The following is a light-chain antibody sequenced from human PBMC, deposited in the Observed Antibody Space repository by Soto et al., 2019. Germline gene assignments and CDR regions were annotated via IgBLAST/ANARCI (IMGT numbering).Light chain of an antibody. CDR1: SSNIRSNT. CDR3: AAWDDSLNGRV. V-gene: IGLV1-44*01. J-gene: IGLJ1*01. CDR2: SDN. Sequence: QSALSQPPSASGTPGQRVTISCSGSSSNIRSNTVNWYQHLPGTAPKLLIHSDNQRPSGVPDRFSGSKSGTSASLAISGLQSEDEADYYCAAWDDSLNGRVFGPGTKVTVL.